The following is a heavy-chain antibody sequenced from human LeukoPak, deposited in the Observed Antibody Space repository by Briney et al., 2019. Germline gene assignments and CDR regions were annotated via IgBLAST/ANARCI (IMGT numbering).Heavy chain of an antibody. CDR3: ARDGRVVPAPDY. Sequence: GGSLRLSCAASGFTFSSYSMNWVRRAPGKGLEWVSSISSSSSYIYYADSVKGRFTISRDNAKNSLYLQMNSLRAEDTAVYYCARDGRVVPAPDYWGQGTLVTVSS. CDR1: GFTFSSYS. J-gene: IGHJ4*02. V-gene: IGHV3-21*01. D-gene: IGHD2-2*01. CDR2: ISSSSSYI.